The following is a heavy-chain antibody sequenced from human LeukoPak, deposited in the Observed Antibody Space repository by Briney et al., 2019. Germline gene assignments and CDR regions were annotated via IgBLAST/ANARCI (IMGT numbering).Heavy chain of an antibody. CDR2: ISSSSSTI. CDR3: ARGPSVVAYYDILTGYRLDV. D-gene: IGHD3-9*01. CDR1: GFTFSSYS. J-gene: IGHJ6*02. V-gene: IGHV3-48*04. Sequence: GGSLRLSCAASGFTFSSYSMNWVRQAPGKGLEWVSYISSSSSTIYYADSVKGRFTISRDNAKNSLYLQMNSLRAEDTAVYYCARGPSVVAYYDILTGYRLDVWGQGTTVTVSS.